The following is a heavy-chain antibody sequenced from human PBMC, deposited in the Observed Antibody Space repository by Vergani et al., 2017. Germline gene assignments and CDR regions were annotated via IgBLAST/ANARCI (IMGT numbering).Heavy chain of an antibody. CDR1: GGSISSYY. Sequence: QVQLQESGPGLVKPSETLSLTCTVSGGSISSYYWSWIRQPPGKGLEWIGYIYYSGSTNYNPSLKSRVTISVDTSKNQFSLKLSSVTAADTAVYYCARGKSGRDYWGQATLVTVSS. D-gene: IGHD2-15*01. V-gene: IGHV4-59*01. CDR2: IYYSGST. J-gene: IGHJ4*02. CDR3: ARGKSGRDY.